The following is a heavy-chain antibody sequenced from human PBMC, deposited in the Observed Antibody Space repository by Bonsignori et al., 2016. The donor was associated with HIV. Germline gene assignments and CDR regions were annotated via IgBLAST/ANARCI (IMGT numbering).Heavy chain of an antibody. CDR1: GDSIISTNYY. CDR3: ARRMGGSNARIDP. CDR2: VHHTGRT. D-gene: IGHD2-15*01. Sequence: QLQLQESGPGLVKPSETLSLTCSVFGDSIISTNYYWDWYRQSPGKGLEWIGSVHHTGRTYYNASLKSRVTESVVTSQNQFFLKLTSVTAADTATYYCARRMGGSNARIDPWGQGDPGHRLL. J-gene: IGHJ5*02. V-gene: IGHV4-39*07.